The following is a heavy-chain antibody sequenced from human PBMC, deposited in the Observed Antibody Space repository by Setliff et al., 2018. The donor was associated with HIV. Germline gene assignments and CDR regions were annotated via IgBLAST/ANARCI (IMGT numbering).Heavy chain of an antibody. V-gene: IGHV4-39*01. Sequence: KTSETLSLTCAVYGASISSSNSYWGWIRQPPGERLEWLGSIYQSGSTSYTPSLSSRLTISVDTSKNQVSLRLTSVTAADTGVYYCARNRDPPGSSWIYYYYYMDLWGEGTSVTVSS. D-gene: IGHD6-13*01. J-gene: IGHJ6*03. CDR2: IYQSGST. CDR1: GASISSSNSY. CDR3: ARNRDPPGSSWIYYYYYMDL.